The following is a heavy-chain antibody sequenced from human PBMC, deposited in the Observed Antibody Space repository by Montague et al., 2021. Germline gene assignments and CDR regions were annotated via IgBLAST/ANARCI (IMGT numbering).Heavy chain of an antibody. J-gene: IGHJ5*02. CDR3: ARSLYCIGGSCYSGFDP. CDR1: GGSISSNSYC. D-gene: IGHD2-15*01. CDR2: TFNTGSS. Sequence: SETLSLTCTVSGGSISSNSYCWACIRQPPGKGLEYVGTTFNTGSSYYSPSLKSRVTISVDTSKNQFSLRLSAVTAADTAVYYCARSLYCIGGSCYSGFDPWGQGTLVTVSS. V-gene: IGHV4-39*01.